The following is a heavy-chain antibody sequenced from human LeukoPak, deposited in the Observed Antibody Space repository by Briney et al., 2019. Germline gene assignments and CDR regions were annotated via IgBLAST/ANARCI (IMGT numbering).Heavy chain of an antibody. J-gene: IGHJ4*02. CDR3: ASPRGGYYYDSTLFDY. V-gene: IGHV4-39*07. CDR2: IYYSGST. CDR1: GFTFSSYW. D-gene: IGHD3-22*01. Sequence: GSLRLSCAASGFTFSSYWMSWVRQAPGKGLEWIGSIYYSGSTCYNPSLKSRVTISVDTSKNQFSLKLSSVTAADTAVYYCASPRGGYYYDSTLFDYWSQGTLVTVSS.